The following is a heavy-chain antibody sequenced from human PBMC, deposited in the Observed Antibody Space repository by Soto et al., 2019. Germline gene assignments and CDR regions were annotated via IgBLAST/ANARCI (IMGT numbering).Heavy chain of an antibody. Sequence: ASVKVSCKASGYTLTSYGISWVRQAPGQGLEWMGWISAYNGNTNYAQKLQGRVTMTTDTSTSTAYMELRSLRSDDTAVYYCARSRFMITFGGVIVNNWFDPWGQGTLVTVSS. J-gene: IGHJ5*02. CDR3: ARSRFMITFGGVIVNNWFDP. D-gene: IGHD3-16*02. V-gene: IGHV1-18*01. CDR2: ISAYNGNT. CDR1: GYTLTSYG.